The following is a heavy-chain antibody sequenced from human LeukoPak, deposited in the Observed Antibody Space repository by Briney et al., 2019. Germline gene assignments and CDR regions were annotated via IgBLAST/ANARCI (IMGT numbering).Heavy chain of an antibody. J-gene: IGHJ3*02. CDR2: IYPGDSDT. D-gene: IGHD2-21*02. V-gene: IGHV5-51*01. CDR1: GYSFTNYW. Sequence: SGESLQISCKGSGYSFTNYWIAWVRQMPGKGLEWMAIIYPGDSDTRYSPSFQGQVTISADKSISTAYLQWNSLKASDTAMYYCASPVAYCGSDCYSLDAFDIWGQGTMVTVSS. CDR3: ASPVAYCGSDCYSLDAFDI.